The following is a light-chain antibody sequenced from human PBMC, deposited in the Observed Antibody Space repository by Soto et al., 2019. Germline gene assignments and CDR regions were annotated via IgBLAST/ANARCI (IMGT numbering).Light chain of an antibody. V-gene: IGLV2-14*01. Sequence: QSALTQPASVSGSPGQSITISCTGTSSDVGAYNYASWYQQYPGEAPKVIIYDVSHRPAGVSNRFSGSKSGNTASLTISGLQTQDEAYYYCSSYTSATTYVFGTGTKLTVL. J-gene: IGLJ1*01. CDR1: SSDVGAYNY. CDR2: DVS. CDR3: SSYTSATTYV.